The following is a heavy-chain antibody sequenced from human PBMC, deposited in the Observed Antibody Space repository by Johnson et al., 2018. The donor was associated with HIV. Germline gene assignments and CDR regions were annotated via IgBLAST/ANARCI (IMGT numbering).Heavy chain of an antibody. J-gene: IGHJ3*02. CDR2: KSYDGSNK. Sequence: QVQLVESGGGVVQPGGSLRLSCAASGFTFSSYGMHWVRQAPGKGLEWVAFKSYDGSNKYYADSVKGRFTISRDNSKNTLYLQMNSLRAEDTAVYYCAREGHCGGDCAGAKQALDIWGQGTRVTVSS. CDR1: GFTFSSYG. CDR3: AREGHCGGDCAGAKQALDI. V-gene: IGHV3-33*05. D-gene: IGHD2-21*01.